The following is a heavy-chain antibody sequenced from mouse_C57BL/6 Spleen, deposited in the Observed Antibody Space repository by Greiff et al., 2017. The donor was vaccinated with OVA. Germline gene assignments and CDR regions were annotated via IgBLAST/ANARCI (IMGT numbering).Heavy chain of an antibody. CDR1: GYSFTDYN. D-gene: IGHD2-1*01. J-gene: IGHJ2*01. Sequence: VHVKQSGPELVQPGASVKISCKASGYSFTDYNMNWVKQSNGKSLEWIGVINPNYGTTSYNQKFKGKATLTVDQSSSTAYMQLNSLTSEDSAVYYCARSIYYGPFDYWGQGTTLTVSS. V-gene: IGHV1-39*01. CDR3: ARSIYYGPFDY. CDR2: INPNYGTT.